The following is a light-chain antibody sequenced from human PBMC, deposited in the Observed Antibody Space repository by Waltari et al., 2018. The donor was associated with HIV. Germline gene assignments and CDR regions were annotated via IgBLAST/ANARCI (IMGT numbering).Light chain of an antibody. J-gene: IGLJ1*01. CDR2: YDD. V-gene: IGLV1-36*01. CDR1: SSNIGNHD. CDR3: AAWDDNLNGYV. Sequence: QSVLTQPPSVSEAPRQRVTISCSGSSSNIGNHDVTWYQQVPGKAPKLLIYYDDLLPSGVSDRFSGSKSGTSASLAISGLQSEDEADYYCAAWDDNLNGYVFGTGTKVTVL.